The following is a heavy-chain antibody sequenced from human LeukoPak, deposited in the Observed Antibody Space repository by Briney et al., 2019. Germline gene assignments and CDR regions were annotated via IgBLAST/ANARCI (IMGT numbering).Heavy chain of an antibody. CDR2: INPNSGGT. J-gene: IGHJ4*02. D-gene: IGHD1-26*01. V-gene: IGHV1-2*02. Sequence: ASVKVSCKASGYTFTGYYMHWGRQAPGQGLEWMGWINPNSGGTNYAQKFQGRVTMTRDTSISTAYMELSRLRSDDTAVYYCARGGGIVGATGDYWGQGTLVTVSS. CDR1: GYTFTGYY. CDR3: ARGGGIVGATGDY.